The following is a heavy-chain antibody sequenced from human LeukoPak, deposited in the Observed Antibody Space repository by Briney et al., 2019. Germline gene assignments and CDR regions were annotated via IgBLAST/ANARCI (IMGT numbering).Heavy chain of an antibody. D-gene: IGHD3-3*01. CDR2: ISYDGSNK. CDR3: AREGAPIFGVVIIPAPPDY. Sequence: PXXSLRLSCAASGFTFSSYAMHWVRQAPGKGLEWVAVISYDGSNKYYADSVKGRFTISRDNSKNTLYLQMNSLRAEDTAVYYCAREGAPIFGVVIIPAPPDYWGQGTLVTVSS. J-gene: IGHJ4*02. V-gene: IGHV3-30-3*01. CDR1: GFTFSSYA.